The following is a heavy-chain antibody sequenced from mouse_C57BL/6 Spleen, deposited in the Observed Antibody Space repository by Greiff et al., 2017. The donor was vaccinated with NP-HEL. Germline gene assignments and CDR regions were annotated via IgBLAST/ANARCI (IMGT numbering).Heavy chain of an antibody. CDR2: LDPSDSYT. D-gene: IGHD4-1*01. J-gene: IGHJ4*01. CDR1: GYTFTSYW. V-gene: IGHV1-69*01. CDR3: ARGRTGNYAMDY. Sequence: VQLQQPGAELVMPGASVKLSCKASGYTFTSYWMHWVKQRPGQGLEWIGELDPSDSYTNYNQKFKGKSTLTVDKSSSTAYMQLSSLTSEDSAVYYCARGRTGNYAMDYWGQGTSVTVSS.